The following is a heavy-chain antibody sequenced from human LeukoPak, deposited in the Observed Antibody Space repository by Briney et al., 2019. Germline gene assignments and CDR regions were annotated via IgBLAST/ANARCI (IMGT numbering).Heavy chain of an antibody. Sequence: SETLSHTCTVSVGFFSSGTYYWDWIRQPPGKGLEWIVTIYHSGTNSYTPSLERRASISVDTSQNLVSLKLRSVTAADTAVYYCARRVPRWGYMDVWGQGTTVTVSS. CDR1: VGFFSSGTYY. D-gene: IGHD5-24*01. J-gene: IGHJ6*02. CDR2: IYHSGTN. V-gene: IGHV4-39*01. CDR3: ARRVPRWGYMDV.